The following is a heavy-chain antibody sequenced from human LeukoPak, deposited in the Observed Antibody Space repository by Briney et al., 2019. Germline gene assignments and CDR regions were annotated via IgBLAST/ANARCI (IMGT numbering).Heavy chain of an antibody. V-gene: IGHV3-23*01. J-gene: IGHJ4*02. CDR1: GCTFSSYA. CDR2: ISGSGGST. Sequence: GGSLRLSCAASGCTFSSYAMSWVRQAPGKGLEWVSAISGSGGSTYYADSVKCRFTISRDNSNNTLYLQMNSLRAEDTAVYYCAKERGYYDSSGYYLSGGQGTLVPVSS. D-gene: IGHD3-22*01. CDR3: AKERGYYDSSGYYLS.